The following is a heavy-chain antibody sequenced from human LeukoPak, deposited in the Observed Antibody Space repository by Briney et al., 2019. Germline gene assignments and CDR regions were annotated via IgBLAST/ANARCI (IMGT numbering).Heavy chain of an antibody. CDR2: ISSSSSYI. CDR3: ARGGYYDSSGSRPGGYYYYMDV. J-gene: IGHJ6*03. Sequence: PGGSLRLSCAASGFTFSSYSMNWVRQAPGKGLEWVSSISSSSSYIYYADSVKGRFTISRDNAKNSLYLQMNSLRAEDTAVYYCARGGYYDSSGSRPGGYYYYMDVWGKGTTVTISS. D-gene: IGHD3-22*01. V-gene: IGHV3-21*01. CDR1: GFTFSSYS.